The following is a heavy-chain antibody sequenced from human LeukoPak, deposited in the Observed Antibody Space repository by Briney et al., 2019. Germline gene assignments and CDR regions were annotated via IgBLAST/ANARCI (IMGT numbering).Heavy chain of an antibody. Sequence: SGGSLRLSCAASGFTFRSYWMHWVRQAPGKGLVWVSRINSDGSSTSYADSVKGRFTISRDNAKNTLYLQMNSLRAEDTAVYYCVRDLGYSSGWSFDYWGQGTLVAVSS. CDR2: INSDGSST. CDR3: VRDLGYSSGWSFDY. V-gene: IGHV3-74*01. CDR1: GFTFRSYW. D-gene: IGHD6-19*01. J-gene: IGHJ4*02.